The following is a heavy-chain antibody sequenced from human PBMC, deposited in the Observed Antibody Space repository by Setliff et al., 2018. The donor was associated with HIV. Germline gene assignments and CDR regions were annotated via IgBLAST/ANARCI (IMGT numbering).Heavy chain of an antibody. CDR3: RTTLISNDVFDI. Sequence: SETLSLTCAVSGDSLTTGGAYWSWVRQPAGKALEWIGHIYVSRNTMYNPSLRSRVTISLDRSNNQFSLNLSSLTAADTAVYYCRTTLISNDVFDIWGQGTMVTVSS. CDR2: IYVSRNT. CDR1: GDSLTTGGAY. J-gene: IGHJ3*02. D-gene: IGHD4-17*01. V-gene: IGHV4-61*09.